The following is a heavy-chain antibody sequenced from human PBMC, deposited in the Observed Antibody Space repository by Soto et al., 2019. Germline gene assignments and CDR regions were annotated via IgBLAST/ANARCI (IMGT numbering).Heavy chain of an antibody. D-gene: IGHD2-2*01. CDR2: ISGNGGAT. J-gene: IGHJ6*04. V-gene: IGHV3-23*01. CDR3: AKEPLHHYCSKNCYSG. CDR1: GFTCISYA. Sequence: EVQLLESGGGLVQPGGSLRLSCAASGFTCISYAMSWVRHAPGKGLEWVSVISGNGGATYYADSVQGRFNISRDNYKTTLFLQMHSLRAEDTAVYSCAKEPLHHYCSKNCYSGWGKGTTVTVSS.